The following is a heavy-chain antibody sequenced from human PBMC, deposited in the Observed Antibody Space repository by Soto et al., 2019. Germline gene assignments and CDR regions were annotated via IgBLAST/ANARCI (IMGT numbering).Heavy chain of an antibody. D-gene: IGHD3-22*01. Sequence: SETLSLTCTVSGGSVSSGSYYWSWLRQPPGKGREWIGYIYYSGSTNYNPSLKRRVTISVDTSKNQFSLKLSSVTAADTAVYYCARDLSYYDSSGYYGDNWFDPWGQGTLVTVSS. CDR1: GGSVSSGSYY. V-gene: IGHV4-61*01. CDR3: ARDLSYYDSSGYYGDNWFDP. J-gene: IGHJ5*02. CDR2: IYYSGST.